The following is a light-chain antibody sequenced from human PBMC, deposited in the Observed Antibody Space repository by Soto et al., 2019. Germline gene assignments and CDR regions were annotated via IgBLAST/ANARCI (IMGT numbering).Light chain of an antibody. J-gene: IGKJ1*01. Sequence: ESVLTQSPGTLSVSPGERATLSCRASQSVSSNYVAWYQQKPGQAPRLLIHGASSRATGIPDRFSGSGSGTDFTLIITRLEPEDFAVYYCQQYGGSPPQTFGQGTKVDIK. CDR3: QQYGGSPPQT. CDR1: QSVSSNY. V-gene: IGKV3-20*01. CDR2: GAS.